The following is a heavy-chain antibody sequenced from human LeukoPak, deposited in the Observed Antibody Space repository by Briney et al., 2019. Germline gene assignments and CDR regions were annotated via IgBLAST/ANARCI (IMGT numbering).Heavy chain of an antibody. CDR2: INHSGST. Sequence: SETLSLTCAVYGGSFSGYYWSWIRQPPGKGLEWIGEINHSGSTNYNPSLKSRVTISVDTSKNQFSLKLSSVTAADTAVYYCASKDTATAYYFDYWGQGTLVTVSS. J-gene: IGHJ4*01. V-gene: IGHV4-34*01. D-gene: IGHD5-18*01. CDR1: GGSFSGYY. CDR3: ASKDTATAYYFDY.